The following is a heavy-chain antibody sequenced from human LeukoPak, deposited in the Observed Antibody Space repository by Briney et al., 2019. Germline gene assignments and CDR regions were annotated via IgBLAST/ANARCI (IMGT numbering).Heavy chain of an antibody. CDR2: INPNSGGT. J-gene: IGHJ4*02. Sequence: GAPVKVSCKASGYTFTGYYMHWVRQAPGQGLEWMGWINPNSGGTNYAQKFQGRVTMTRDTSISTAYMELSRLRSDDTAVYYCAREGDYYDSSGSPGPFDYWGQGTLVTVSS. CDR3: AREGDYYDSSGSPGPFDY. CDR1: GYTFTGYY. V-gene: IGHV1-2*02. D-gene: IGHD3-22*01.